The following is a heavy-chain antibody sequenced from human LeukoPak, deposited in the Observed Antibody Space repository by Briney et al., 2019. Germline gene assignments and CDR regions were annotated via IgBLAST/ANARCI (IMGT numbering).Heavy chain of an antibody. Sequence: SETLSLTCAVSGGSISSGGYSWSWIRQPPGKGLEWIGYIYHSGSTYYNPSLKSRVTISVDRSKNQFSLKLSSVTAADTAVYYCARGGYVDTDAFDIWGQGQWSPSLQ. V-gene: IGHV4-30-2*01. J-gene: IGHJ3*02. CDR3: ARGGYVDTDAFDI. CDR2: IYHSGST. D-gene: IGHD5-18*01. CDR1: GGSISSGGYS.